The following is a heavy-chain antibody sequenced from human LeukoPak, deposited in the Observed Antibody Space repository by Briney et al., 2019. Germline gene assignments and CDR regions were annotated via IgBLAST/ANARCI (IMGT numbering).Heavy chain of an antibody. J-gene: IGHJ4*02. V-gene: IGHV1-24*01. CDR1: RYTLTELS. CDR2: FDPEDGET. D-gene: IGHD4-11*01. Sequence: ASLKVSCKVSRYTLTELSMHCVRQAPGTGVKCMGGFDPEDGETIDAKNFQGRVNMIEDTSTDTAYMELSSLRSEDTAVYYCATDYRYSSSFDYWGQGTLVTVSS. CDR3: ATDYRYSSSFDY.